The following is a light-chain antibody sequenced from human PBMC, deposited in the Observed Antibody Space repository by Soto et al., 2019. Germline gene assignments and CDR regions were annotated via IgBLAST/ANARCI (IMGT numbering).Light chain of an antibody. CDR1: QSVSSNF. J-gene: IGKJ1*01. CDR2: GAS. V-gene: IGKV3-20*01. Sequence: EIVLTQSTGTLSLSPGERVTLSCRASQSVSSNFLAWYQQNPGQAPRLLMYGASNRAAGIPDRFSGSGSGTDFTLTISRLAPEDFAVYYCHQYSSSPRTFGQGTRWIS. CDR3: HQYSSSPRT.